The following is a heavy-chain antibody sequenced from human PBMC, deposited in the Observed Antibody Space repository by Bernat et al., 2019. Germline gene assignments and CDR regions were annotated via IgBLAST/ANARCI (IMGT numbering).Heavy chain of an antibody. D-gene: IGHD3-10*02. Sequence: QVQLVQSGAEVKKPGASVKVSCKASGYTFTSYYMHWVRQAPGQGLEWMGIINPSGGSTSYAQKFQGRVTMTRDTSTSTVYMELSSLRSEDTAVYYCACSGSDYHYYYYYGMDVWGQGTTVTVSS. CDR2: INPSGGST. V-gene: IGHV1-46*01. CDR1: GYTFTSYY. CDR3: ACSGSDYHYYYYYGMDV. J-gene: IGHJ6*02.